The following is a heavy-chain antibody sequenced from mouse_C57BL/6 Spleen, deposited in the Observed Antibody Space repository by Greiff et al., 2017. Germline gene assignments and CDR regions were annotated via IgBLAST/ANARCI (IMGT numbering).Heavy chain of an antibody. J-gene: IGHJ4*01. CDR1: GFTFSDYG. CDR3: AREGSPYAMDY. D-gene: IGHD6-1*01. CDR2: ISSGSSTI. V-gene: IGHV5-17*01. Sequence: EVMLVESGGGLVKPGGSLKLSCAASGFTFSDYGMHWVRQAPEKGLEWVAYISSGSSTIYYADTVKGRFTISRDNAKNTLFLQMTSLRSEDTAMYYCAREGSPYAMDYWGQGTSVTVSS.